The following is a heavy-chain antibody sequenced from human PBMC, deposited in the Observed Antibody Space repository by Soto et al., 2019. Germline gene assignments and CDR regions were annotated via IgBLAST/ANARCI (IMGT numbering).Heavy chain of an antibody. CDR1: GFTFTRYS. V-gene: IGHV3-21*01. Sequence: SLRLSCAASGFTFTRYSMNWVRQAPGKGLEWVSSISSTTNYIYYADSMKGRFTVSRDNAKNSVYLEMNSLSAEDTAVYYCARESEDLTSNFDYWGQGTLVTVSS. CDR3: ARESEDLTSNFDY. CDR2: ISSTTNYI. J-gene: IGHJ4*02.